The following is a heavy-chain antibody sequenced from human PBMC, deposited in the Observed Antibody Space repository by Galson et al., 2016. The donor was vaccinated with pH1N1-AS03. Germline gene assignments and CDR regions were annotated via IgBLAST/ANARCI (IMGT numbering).Heavy chain of an antibody. J-gene: IGHJ2*01. CDR2: IRQDGSEK. CDR3: ARESPLIYYLHL. V-gene: IGHV3-7*03. D-gene: IGHD5/OR15-5a*01. CDR1: GFSFSASW. Sequence: SLRLSCAASGFSFSASWMSWVRQAPGKGLEWVANIRQDGSEKYYVDSVEGRFTISRENAKNSLYLQMNSLRDEDRAVYYCARESPLIYYLHLWGRGTLVTVSS.